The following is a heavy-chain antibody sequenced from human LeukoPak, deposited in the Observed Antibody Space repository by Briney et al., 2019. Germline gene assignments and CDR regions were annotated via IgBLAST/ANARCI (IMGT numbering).Heavy chain of an antibody. Sequence: SETLSLTCTVSGGSISSSSYYWGWIRQPPGKGLEWIGYIYYSGSTNYNPSLKSRVTISVGTSKNQFSLKLSSVTAADTAVYYCARRSLVRGAAIDYWGQGTLVTVSS. CDR1: GGSISSSSYY. J-gene: IGHJ4*02. CDR2: IYYSGST. D-gene: IGHD3-10*01. CDR3: ARRSLVRGAAIDY. V-gene: IGHV4-61*05.